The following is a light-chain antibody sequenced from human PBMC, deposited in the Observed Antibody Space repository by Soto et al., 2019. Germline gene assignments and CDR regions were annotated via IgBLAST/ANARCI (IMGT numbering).Light chain of an antibody. J-gene: IGLJ3*02. CDR3: SSYTTRSTWV. CDR1: SSDVGGYKY. V-gene: IGLV2-14*01. CDR2: EVS. Sequence: QSVLTQPASVSGSPGQSITISCTSTSSDVGGYKYVSWYQHHPGKAPKLMIYEVSNRPSGVSNRFSGSKSGNTASLTISGLQAEDEADYYCSSYTTRSTWVFGGGTKLTV.